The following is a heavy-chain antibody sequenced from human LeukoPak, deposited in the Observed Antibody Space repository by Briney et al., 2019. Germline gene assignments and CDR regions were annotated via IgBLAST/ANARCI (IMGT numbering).Heavy chain of an antibody. Sequence: ASVKVSCKASGYTFTSYAVHWVRQAPGQRLEWMGWINAGNGNTKYSEEFQGRLTITRDTSAGTAYMELSSLRSEDMAVYYCARGYCSGGSCYDSWGQGTLVTVSS. J-gene: IGHJ4*02. V-gene: IGHV1-3*03. D-gene: IGHD2-15*01. CDR3: ARGYCSGGSCYDS. CDR2: INAGNGNT. CDR1: GYTFTSYA.